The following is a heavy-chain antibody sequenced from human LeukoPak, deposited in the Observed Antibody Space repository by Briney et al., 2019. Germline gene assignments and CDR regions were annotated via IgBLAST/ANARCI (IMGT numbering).Heavy chain of an antibody. V-gene: IGHV4-39*01. Sequence: PSETLSLTCTVSGGSISSSSYYWGWIRQPPGKGLEWIGSIYYSGSTYYNPSLKSRVTISVDTSKNQFSLKLSSVTAADTAVYYCARRNDGDPGIDHWGQGTLVTVSS. CDR1: GGSISSSSYY. D-gene: IGHD4-17*01. CDR2: IYYSGST. CDR3: ARRNDGDPGIDH. J-gene: IGHJ4*02.